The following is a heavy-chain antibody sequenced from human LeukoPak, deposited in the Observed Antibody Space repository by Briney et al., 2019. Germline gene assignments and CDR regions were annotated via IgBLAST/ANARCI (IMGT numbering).Heavy chain of an antibody. Sequence: GGSLRLSCAASGFTFAYFGMNWVRQAPGKGLEWVSAVSTTGGNTYYADSVKGRFTISRDNSKNTLYLQMNSLRAEDTAVYYCAKEEGSYDFWSGYSPDYFDYWGQGTLVTVSS. V-gene: IGHV3-23*01. CDR2: VSTTGGNT. D-gene: IGHD3-3*01. CDR3: AKEEGSYDFWSGYSPDYFDY. J-gene: IGHJ4*02. CDR1: GFTFAYFG.